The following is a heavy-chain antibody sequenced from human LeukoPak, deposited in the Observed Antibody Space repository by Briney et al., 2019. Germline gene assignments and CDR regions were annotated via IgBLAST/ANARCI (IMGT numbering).Heavy chain of an antibody. V-gene: IGHV3-73*01. J-gene: IGHJ3*02. CDR3: TRRGDGYNDAFDI. CDR2: VRSKANSYAT. D-gene: IGHD5-24*01. CDR1: GFTFSGSA. Sequence: GGSLRLSCAASGFTFSGSAIHWVRQASRKGLEWVGRVRSKANSYATAYAASVKGRVTISRDDSKNKAYLQMNSLKTDDTAVYYCTRRGDGYNDAFDIWGQGTMVAVSS.